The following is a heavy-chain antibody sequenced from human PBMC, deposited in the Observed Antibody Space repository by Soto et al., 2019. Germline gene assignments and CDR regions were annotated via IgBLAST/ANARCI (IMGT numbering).Heavy chain of an antibody. D-gene: IGHD3-22*01. CDR1: GGSISSYY. CDR2: IYYSGST. Sequence: ASETLSLTCTVSGGSISSYYCSWIRQPPGKGLEWIGYIYYSGSTNYNPSLKSRVTISVDTSKNQFSLKLSSVTAADTAVYYCARVSTPDYYDSSGGTAFDIWCQGTMVTVSS. J-gene: IGHJ3*02. V-gene: IGHV4-59*01. CDR3: ARVSTPDYYDSSGGTAFDI.